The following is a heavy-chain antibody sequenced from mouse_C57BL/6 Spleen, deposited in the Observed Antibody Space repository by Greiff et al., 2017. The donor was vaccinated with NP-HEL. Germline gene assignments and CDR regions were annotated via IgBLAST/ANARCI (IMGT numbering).Heavy chain of an antibody. Sequence: QVQLQQSGAELVKPGASVKISCKASGYAFSSYWMNWVKQRPGKGLEWIGQIYPGDGDTNYNGKFKGKATLTADKSSSTAYMQLSSLTSEDSAVYFCARGDYCGSSSAWCAYRGQGTLVTVAA. CDR1: GYAFSSYW. J-gene: IGHJ3*01. V-gene: IGHV1-80*01. CDR3: ARGDYCGSSSAWCAY. D-gene: IGHD1-1*01. CDR2: IYPGDGDT.